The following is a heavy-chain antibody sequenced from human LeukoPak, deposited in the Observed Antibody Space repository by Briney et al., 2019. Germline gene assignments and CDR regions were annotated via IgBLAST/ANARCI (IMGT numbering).Heavy chain of an antibody. CDR3: ARTAVALDY. J-gene: IGHJ4*02. Sequence: GGSLRLSCAASGFSFSSYAMSWVRQAPGKGLEWVAVISYDGSNKYNADSVKGRFTISRDNSKNTLYLQMNSLRAEDTAVYYCARTAVALDYWGQGTLVTVSS. CDR2: ISYDGSNK. V-gene: IGHV3-30-3*01. CDR1: GFSFSSYA. D-gene: IGHD6-19*01.